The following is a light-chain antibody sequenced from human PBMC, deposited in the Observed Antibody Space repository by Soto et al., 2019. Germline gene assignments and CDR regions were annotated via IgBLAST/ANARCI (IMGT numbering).Light chain of an antibody. V-gene: IGKV3-20*01. CDR1: QSVSSSF. Sequence: EIVLTQSPGTLSLSPGERATLSCRASQSVSSSFLAWYQQKPGQDPRLLMYGASTRATGIPDRFSGSGSETEFTLTISRLEPEDFAVYFFQQYGSSPPFTFGPGTRVDIK. CDR2: GAS. J-gene: IGKJ3*01. CDR3: QQYGSSPPFT.